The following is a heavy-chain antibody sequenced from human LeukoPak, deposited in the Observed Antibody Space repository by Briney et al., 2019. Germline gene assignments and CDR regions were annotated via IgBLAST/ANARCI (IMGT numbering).Heavy chain of an antibody. CDR3: ARLGGYSSGWYKGAFDI. J-gene: IGHJ3*02. D-gene: IGHD6-19*01. CDR2: ISSSGSTI. CDR1: GFTFSSYE. Sequence: GGSLRLSCAASGFTFSSYEMNWVRQAPGKGLEWVSYISSSGSTIYYADSVKGRFTISRDNAKNSLYPQMNSLRAEDTAVYYCARLGGYSSGWYKGAFDIWGQGTMDTVSS. V-gene: IGHV3-48*03.